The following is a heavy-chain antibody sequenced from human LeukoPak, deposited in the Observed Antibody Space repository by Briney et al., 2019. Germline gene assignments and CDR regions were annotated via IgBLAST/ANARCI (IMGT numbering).Heavy chain of an antibody. V-gene: IGHV4-59*01. CDR1: GGSISSFY. J-gene: IGHJ4*02. CDR3: ARVRYSSSWYYFDY. D-gene: IGHD6-13*01. CDR2: IYYSGST. Sequence: SETLSLTCTVSGGSISSFYWSWIRQPPGKGLEWIGYIYYSGSTNYNPSLKSRVTISVDTSKNQFSLKLSSVTAADTAVYYCARVRYSSSWYYFDYWGQGTLVTVSS.